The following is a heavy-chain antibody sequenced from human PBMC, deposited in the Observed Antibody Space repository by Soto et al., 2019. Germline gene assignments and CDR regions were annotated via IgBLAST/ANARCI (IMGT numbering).Heavy chain of an antibody. V-gene: IGHV3-48*01. J-gene: IGHJ4*02. Sequence: EVQLVESGGGLVQPGGSLRLSCAASGFTFSTFSMNWVRQAPGRGLEWISYISAGGRPISYADSVKGRFTISRDNAKNSINLQMDGLTVKDTSVYYCARALGWALDGWGQGTLVTVSS. CDR1: GFTFSTFS. CDR2: ISAGGRPI. CDR3: ARALGWALDG. D-gene: IGHD3-3*01.